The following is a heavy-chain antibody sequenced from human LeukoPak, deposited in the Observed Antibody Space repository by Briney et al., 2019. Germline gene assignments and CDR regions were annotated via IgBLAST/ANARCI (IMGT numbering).Heavy chain of an antibody. V-gene: IGHV3-33*01. CDR1: GXTFSSYG. CDR3: ARARDNYDRSGFSALDY. Sequence: PGGSLRLSCAASGXTFSSYGMHWVRQAPGKGLEWVAVIWYDGSNKNYAVSLKGRFTISRDNSKNTLYLQMDSLRAEDTAVYYCARARDNYDRSGFSALDYWGQGTLVTVSS. D-gene: IGHD3-22*01. J-gene: IGHJ4*02. CDR2: IWYDGSNK.